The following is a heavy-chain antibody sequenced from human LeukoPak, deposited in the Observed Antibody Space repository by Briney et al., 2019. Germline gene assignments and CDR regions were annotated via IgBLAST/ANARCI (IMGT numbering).Heavy chain of an antibody. CDR2: IYSSGST. CDR1: GDSISSSPNY. V-gene: IGHV4-39*01. Sequence: SETPSLTYTVSGDSISSSPNYWGWIRQPPGKGLEWIGAIYSSGSTYYNPSLKSRVTISVDTSKNHFSLKLISVTAADTAVYYCARQTNRGAGNFDYWGQGTLVTVSS. CDR3: ARQTNRGAGNFDY. J-gene: IGHJ4*02. D-gene: IGHD1-1*01.